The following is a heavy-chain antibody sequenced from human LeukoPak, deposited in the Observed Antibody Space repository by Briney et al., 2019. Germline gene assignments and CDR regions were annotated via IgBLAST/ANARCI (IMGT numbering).Heavy chain of an antibody. CDR3: ARDGGMVRGVIGY. V-gene: IGHV3-21*01. J-gene: IGHJ4*02. Sequence: GGSLRLSCAASGFTFSSYSMNWVRQAPGKGLEWVSSISSSSSYIYYADSVKGRFTISRDNAKNSLYLQMNSLRAEDTAVYYCARDGGMVRGVIGYWGQGTLVTVSS. CDR2: ISSSSSYI. D-gene: IGHD3-10*01. CDR1: GFTFSSYS.